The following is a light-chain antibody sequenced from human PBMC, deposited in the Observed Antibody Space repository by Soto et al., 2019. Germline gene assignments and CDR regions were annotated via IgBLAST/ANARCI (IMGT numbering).Light chain of an antibody. CDR3: QQSGDSQWT. CDR1: QSVQFDY. J-gene: IGKJ1*01. CDR2: CAS. V-gene: IGKV3-20*01. Sequence: IVLTQSPGTLSLSPGERATLSCKASQSVQFDYVAWYQQRPGQAPRLVIYCASSRATGIPDRFSGSGSGMDFTLTISSLAPEDFAVYYCQQSGDSQWTFGQGTKVDIK.